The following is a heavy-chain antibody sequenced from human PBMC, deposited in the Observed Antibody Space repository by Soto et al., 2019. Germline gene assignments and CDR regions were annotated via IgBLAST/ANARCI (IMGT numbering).Heavy chain of an antibody. CDR1: GGSISSYY. CDR3: ARDRGGGGV. CDR2: IYYSGST. J-gene: IGHJ3*01. V-gene: IGHV4-59*01. Sequence: PSETLSLTCTVSGGSISSYYWSWIRQPPGKGLEWIGYIYYSGSTNYNPSLKSRVTISVDTYKTQFSLKLSSVTAADTAVYYCARDRGGGGVWGQGTMVTVSS. D-gene: IGHD2-15*01.